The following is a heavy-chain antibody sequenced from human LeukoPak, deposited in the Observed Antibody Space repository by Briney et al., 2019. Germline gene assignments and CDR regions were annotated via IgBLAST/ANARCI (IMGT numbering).Heavy chain of an antibody. J-gene: IGHJ4*02. CDR1: GFTFSSYA. CDR2: ISGSGGST. D-gene: IGHD3-10*01. V-gene: IGHV3-23*01. CDR3: AKDEDYYGSGSSYFDY. Sequence: AGSLRLSCAASGFTFSSYAMSWVRQAPGKGLEWVSAISGSGGSTYYADSVKGRFTISRDNSKNTLYLQMNSLRAEDTAVYYCAKDEDYYGSGSSYFDYWGQGTLVTVSS.